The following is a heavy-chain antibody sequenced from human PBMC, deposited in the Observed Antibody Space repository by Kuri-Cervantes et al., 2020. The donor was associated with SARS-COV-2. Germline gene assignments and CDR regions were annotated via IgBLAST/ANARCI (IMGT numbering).Heavy chain of an antibody. Sequence: GGSLRLSCAASGFTFSSYAMHWVRQAPGKGLEWVSAISGSGGSTYYADSVKGRFTISRDNSKNTLYLQMNSLRAEDTAVYYCVRDGDHWNFDYWGQGTLVTVSS. V-gene: IGHV3-23*01. J-gene: IGHJ4*02. CDR2: ISGSGGST. CDR3: VRDGDHWNFDY. CDR1: GFTFSSYA. D-gene: IGHD1-1*01.